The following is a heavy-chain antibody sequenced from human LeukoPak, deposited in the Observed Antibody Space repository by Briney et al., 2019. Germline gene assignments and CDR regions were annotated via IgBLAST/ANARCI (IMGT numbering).Heavy chain of an antibody. J-gene: IGHJ3*02. Sequence: SDTLSLTCSVSGGSITTYYFNGIRQSPGKGLEWIGYMYHSGTSDYNPSLQSRVTISVDTSNNKVSLNLSSVTTADTAVYYCATTRGYSTNDAFDIWGQGTQVTVSS. V-gene: IGHV4-59*07. CDR2: MYHSGTS. CDR3: ATTRGYSTNDAFDI. CDR1: GGSITTYY. D-gene: IGHD5-18*01.